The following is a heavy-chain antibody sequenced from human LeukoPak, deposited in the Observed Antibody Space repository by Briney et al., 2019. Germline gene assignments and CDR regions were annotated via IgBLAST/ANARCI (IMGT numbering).Heavy chain of an antibody. J-gene: IGHJ3*02. Sequence: PGGSLILSCAASGFPLSSYSMNWVRQAPGKGLEWVLSISSSCSYIYYAHSVKDRFTISRDNAKNSQYLQMNRLRAGDTAVYYGAKENIAVDGSSGAFDIWGQRTMVTVSS. V-gene: IGHV3-21*01. D-gene: IGHD6-19*01. CDR2: ISSSCSYI. CDR1: GFPLSSYS. CDR3: AKENIAVDGSSGAFDI.